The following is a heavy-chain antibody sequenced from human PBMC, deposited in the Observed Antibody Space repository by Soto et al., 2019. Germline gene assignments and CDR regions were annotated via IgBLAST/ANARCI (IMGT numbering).Heavy chain of an antibody. V-gene: IGHV1-69*02. CDR1: GGTFSSYT. CDR2: IIPILGIA. Sequence: QVQLVQSGAEVKKPGSSVKVSCKASGGTFSSYTISWVRQAPGQGLEWMGRIIPILGIANYAQNFQGRGTNTANKTTRQAHMGVKNLRSDGPAVYYWGRRARICTSFSCPPFGEWGQGTLVTVPS. CDR3: GRRARICTSFSCPPFGE. D-gene: IGHD2-2*01. J-gene: IGHJ1*01.